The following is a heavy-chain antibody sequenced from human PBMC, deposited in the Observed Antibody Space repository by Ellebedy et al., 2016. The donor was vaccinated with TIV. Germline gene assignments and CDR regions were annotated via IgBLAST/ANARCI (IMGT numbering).Heavy chain of an antibody. Sequence: GGSLRLXCTASGFTFSSYSMNWVRQAPGKGLEWLSYITDTSGAIYYAGSVKGRFTVSRDNAKNSLYLQMSSLRDDDTAVYYCARDTTVAALDAWGQGTLVVVSS. D-gene: IGHD4-23*01. CDR2: ITDTSGAI. V-gene: IGHV3-48*02. J-gene: IGHJ5*02. CDR3: ARDTTVAALDA. CDR1: GFTFSSYS.